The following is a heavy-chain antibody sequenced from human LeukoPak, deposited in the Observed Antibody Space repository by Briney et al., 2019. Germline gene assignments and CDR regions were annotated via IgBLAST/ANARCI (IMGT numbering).Heavy chain of an antibody. Sequence: PSETLSLTCAVYSXSFSGSFSGYYWSWIRQPPGKGLEWIGEINHSGSTNYNPSLKSRVTISVDTSKNQFSLKLSSVTAADTAMYYCARVEQQLARGHDWGQGTLVTVSS. CDR1: SXSFSGSFSGYY. D-gene: IGHD6-13*01. CDR3: ARVEQQLARGHD. V-gene: IGHV4-34*01. CDR2: INHSGST. J-gene: IGHJ4*02.